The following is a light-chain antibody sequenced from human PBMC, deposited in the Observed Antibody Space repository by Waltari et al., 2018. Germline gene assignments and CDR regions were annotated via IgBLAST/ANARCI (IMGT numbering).Light chain of an antibody. V-gene: IGKV1-39*01. CDR1: QSISSY. CDR2: AAS. Sequence: DIQMTQSQSSLSASVGDRVSITCRAGQSISSYLNWYQQKPGKAPKLVIFAASSLQSGVPSRFSGSGSGTDFTLTISSLQPEDFATYYCQQSYSTPRTFGQGTKVEIK. CDR3: QQSYSTPRT. J-gene: IGKJ1*01.